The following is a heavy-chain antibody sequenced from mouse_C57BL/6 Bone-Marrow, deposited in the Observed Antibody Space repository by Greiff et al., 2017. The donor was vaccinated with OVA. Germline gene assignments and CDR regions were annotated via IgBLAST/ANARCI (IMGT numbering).Heavy chain of an antibody. Sequence: EVQGVESGGGLVKPGGSLKLSCAASGFTFSSYAMSWVRQTPEKRLEWVATISDGGSYTYYPDNVKGRFTISRDNAKNNLYLQMSHLKSEDTAMYYCARDFCYYGSSYAMDYWGQGTSVTVSS. D-gene: IGHD1-1*01. V-gene: IGHV5-4*01. CDR2: ISDGGSYT. CDR3: ARDFCYYGSSYAMDY. J-gene: IGHJ4*01. CDR1: GFTFSSYA.